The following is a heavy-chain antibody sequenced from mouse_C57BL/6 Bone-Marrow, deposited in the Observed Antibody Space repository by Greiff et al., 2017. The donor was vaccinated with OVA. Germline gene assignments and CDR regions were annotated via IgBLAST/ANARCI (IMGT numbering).Heavy chain of an antibody. CDR1: GFTFSSYA. D-gene: IGHD2-4*01. Sequence: EVQLVESGGGLVKPGGSLKLSCAASGFTFSSYAMSWVRQTPEKRLEWVATISDGGSYTYYPDNVKGRFTISRDNAKNNLYLQMSHLKSEDTAMYYCAREAYDYDGSFDYWGQGTTLTVSS. J-gene: IGHJ2*01. V-gene: IGHV5-4*01. CDR2: ISDGGSYT. CDR3: AREAYDYDGSFDY.